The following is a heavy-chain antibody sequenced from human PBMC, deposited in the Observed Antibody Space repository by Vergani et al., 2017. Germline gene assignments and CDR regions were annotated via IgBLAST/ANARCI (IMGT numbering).Heavy chain of an antibody. J-gene: IGHJ4*02. V-gene: IGHV3-74*01. D-gene: IGHD5-18*01. CDR1: GFPFSSYW. Sequence: EVQLVESGGGLVQPGGSLRLSCAASGFPFSSYWMHWVRQAPGKGLVWVSRINSDGSSTSYADSVKGRFTISRDNSKNTLYLQMNSLRAEDTAVYYCAKDEPKLSLDYWGQGTLVTVSS. CDR2: INSDGSST. CDR3: AKDEPKLSLDY.